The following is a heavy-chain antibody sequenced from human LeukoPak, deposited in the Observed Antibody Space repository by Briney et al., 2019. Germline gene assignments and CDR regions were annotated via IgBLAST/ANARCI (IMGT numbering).Heavy chain of an antibody. CDR1: GGSMSSDY. V-gene: IGHV4-4*07. CDR2: IYTSGTT. Sequence: SETLSLTCTVSGGSMSSDYWTWIRQPAGKGLEWIGRIYTSGTTNYNPSLKSRVTMSVDTSKNQFSLRVSSVTAADTAVYYCARGATSLSYFDSRGQGTLVTVSS. J-gene: IGHJ4*02. D-gene: IGHD2/OR15-2a*01. CDR3: ARGATSLSYFDS.